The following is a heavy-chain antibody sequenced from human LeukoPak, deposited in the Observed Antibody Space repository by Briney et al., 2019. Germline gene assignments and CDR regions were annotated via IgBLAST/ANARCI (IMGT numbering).Heavy chain of an antibody. Sequence: GGSLRLSCAASGFTFSSYGMHWVRQAPGKGLEWVAVISYDGSNKYYADSVKGRFTISRDNSKNTLYLQMNSLRVEDTAVYYCAKDMAPEELGMLFDIWGQGTMVTVSS. CDR1: GFTFSSYG. D-gene: IGHD1-26*01. CDR2: ISYDGSNK. CDR3: AKDMAPEELGMLFDI. J-gene: IGHJ3*02. V-gene: IGHV3-30*18.